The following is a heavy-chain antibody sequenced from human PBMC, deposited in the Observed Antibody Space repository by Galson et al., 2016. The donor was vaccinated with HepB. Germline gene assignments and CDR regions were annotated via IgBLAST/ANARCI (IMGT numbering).Heavy chain of an antibody. Sequence: SLRLSCAASGFTFSAYAMHWVRQAPGKGLEYISGICNNGGRTYHADSVKGRFTVSRDNSKSTLFLQLSSLRTEDTAVYYCVRLYYDFWSGYCSHDYWVLGTLVTVSS. J-gene: IGHJ4*02. V-gene: IGHV3-64D*06. CDR1: GFTFSAYA. CDR3: VRLYYDFWSGYCSHDY. D-gene: IGHD3-3*01. CDR2: ICNNGGRT.